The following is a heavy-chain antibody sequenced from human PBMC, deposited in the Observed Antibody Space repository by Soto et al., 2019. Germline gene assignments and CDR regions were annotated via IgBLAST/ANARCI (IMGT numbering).Heavy chain of an antibody. J-gene: IGHJ4*02. D-gene: IGHD6-13*01. CDR1: GFTFSRYW. Sequence: GGSLRLSCAASGFTFSRYWMSWVRQAPGKGLEWVSGISGSGGSTYYADSVKGRFTISRDNPKNTLYLQMNSLRAEDTAVYYCAKEGRYSSSRGYFDYWGQGTLVTVSS. V-gene: IGHV3-23*01. CDR2: ISGSGGST. CDR3: AKEGRYSSSRGYFDY.